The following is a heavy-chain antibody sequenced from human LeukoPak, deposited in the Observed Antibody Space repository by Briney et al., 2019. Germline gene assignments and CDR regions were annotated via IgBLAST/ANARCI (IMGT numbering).Heavy chain of an antibody. CDR2: ISYDGSNK. CDR1: GFTFSSYG. J-gene: IGHJ4*02. D-gene: IGHD2-2*01. CDR3: AKDLRGCSSTSCYEGTN. V-gene: IGHV3-30*18. Sequence: PGGSLRLSCAASGFTFSSYGMHWVRQAPGQGLEWVAVISYDGSNKYYADSVKGRFTISRDNSKNTLYLQTNSLRAEDTAVYYCAKDLRGCSSTSCYEGTNWGQGTLVTVSS.